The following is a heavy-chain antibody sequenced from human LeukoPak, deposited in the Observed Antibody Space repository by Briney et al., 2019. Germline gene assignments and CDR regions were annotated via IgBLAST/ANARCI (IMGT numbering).Heavy chain of an antibody. Sequence: GGSLRLSCAASGLTFSNYWMRWVRQAPGEGLEWVANIKEDGSEKYYVGSVKGRFTISRDNAKNSLFLQMNSLRAEDTAVYYCARDLAYAFDIWGQGTMVTVSS. V-gene: IGHV3-7*01. CDR2: IKEDGSEK. CDR3: ARDLAYAFDI. CDR1: GLTFSNYW. J-gene: IGHJ3*02.